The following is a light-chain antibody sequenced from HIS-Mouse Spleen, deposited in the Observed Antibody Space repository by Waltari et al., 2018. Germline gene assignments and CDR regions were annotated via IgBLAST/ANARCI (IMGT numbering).Light chain of an antibody. CDR2: EGS. CDR1: SSDVGSYNL. V-gene: IGLV2-23*01. Sequence: QSALTQPASVSGSPGQSITISCTGTSSDVGSYNLVSWYQQHPGKAPKLMIYEGSTRPSGVSNRFACSKSGNTASLTISGLQAEDEADYYCCSYAGSSTLVFGGGTKLTVL. J-gene: IGLJ3*02. CDR3: CSYAGSSTLV.